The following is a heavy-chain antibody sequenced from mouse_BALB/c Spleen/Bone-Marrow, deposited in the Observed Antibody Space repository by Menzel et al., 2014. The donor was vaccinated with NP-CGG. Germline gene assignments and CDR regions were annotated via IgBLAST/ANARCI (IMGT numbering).Heavy chain of an antibody. Sequence: DLVRPGASAKLSCKASGYTFTSYWINWIKQRPGQGLEWIGRIAPGSNSTYYDEMFKGKATLTVDTSSSTAYIQLSSLSSEDSAVYFCARSYYGRAMDYWGQGTSVTVSS. V-gene: IGHV1S41*01. D-gene: IGHD1-1*01. CDR1: GYTFTSYW. J-gene: IGHJ4*01. CDR3: ARSYYGRAMDY. CDR2: IAPGSNST.